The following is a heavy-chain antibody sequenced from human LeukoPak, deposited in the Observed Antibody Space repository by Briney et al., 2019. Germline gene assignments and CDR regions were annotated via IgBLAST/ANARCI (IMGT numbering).Heavy chain of an antibody. CDR1: GFTFSSYG. J-gene: IGHJ3*02. V-gene: IGHV3-30*03. D-gene: IGHD2-2*01. CDR3: ARDCRRSTSCYYAFDI. CDR2: ISYDGSNK. Sequence: GGSLRLSCAASGFTFSSYGMHWVRQAPGKGLEWVAVISYDGSNKYYADSVKGRFTISRDNSKNTLYLQMNSLRAEDTAVYYCARDCRRSTSCYYAFDIWGQGTMVTVSS.